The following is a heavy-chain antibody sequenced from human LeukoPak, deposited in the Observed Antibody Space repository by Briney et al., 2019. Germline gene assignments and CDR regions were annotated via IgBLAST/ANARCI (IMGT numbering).Heavy chain of an antibody. CDR1: GYTFTSYD. CDR3: ARVLRFLEWLSSFYYYGMDV. CDR2: INPNSGGT. V-gene: IGHV1-2*02. D-gene: IGHD3-3*01. J-gene: IGHJ6*02. Sequence: ASVKVSCKASGYTFTSYDINWVRQATGQGLEWMGWINPNSGGTNYAQKFQGRVTMTRDTSISTAYMELSRLRSDDTAVYYCARVLRFLEWLSSFYYYGMDVWGQGTTVTVSS.